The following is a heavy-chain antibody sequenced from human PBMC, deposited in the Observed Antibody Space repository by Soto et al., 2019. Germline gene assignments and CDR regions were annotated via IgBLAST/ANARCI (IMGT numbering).Heavy chain of an antibody. D-gene: IGHD1-1*01. CDR1: GASISGFY. Sequence: KTSETLSLTCTVSGASISGFYWSWIRKSAGKGLEWIGRIYATGTTDYNPSLKSRVMMSVDTSKKQFSLKLRSVTAADTAVYYCVRDGTKTLRDWFDPWGQGISVTVSS. V-gene: IGHV4-4*07. CDR2: IYATGTT. CDR3: VRDGTKTLRDWFDP. J-gene: IGHJ5*02.